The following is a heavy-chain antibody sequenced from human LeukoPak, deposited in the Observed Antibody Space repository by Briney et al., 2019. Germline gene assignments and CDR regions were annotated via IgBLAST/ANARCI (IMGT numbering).Heavy chain of an antibody. CDR3: ARDRDRGRCWFDP. Sequence: SETLSLTCTVSGGSIGSGGYYWSWIRQPPGKGLEWIGYIYHSGSTYYNPSLKSRVTISVDRSKNQFSLKLSSVTAADTAVYYCARDRDRGRCWFDPWGQGTLVTVSS. D-gene: IGHD3-10*01. CDR1: GGSIGSGGYY. CDR2: IYHSGST. J-gene: IGHJ5*02. V-gene: IGHV4-30-2*01.